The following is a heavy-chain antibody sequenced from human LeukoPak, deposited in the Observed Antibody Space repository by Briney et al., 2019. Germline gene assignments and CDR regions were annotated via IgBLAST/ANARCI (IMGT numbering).Heavy chain of an antibody. CDR3: ARAGIAAADWFDP. Sequence: GRSLRLSCAASGFTFDDYAMHWVRQAPGKGLEWVAVISYDGSNKYYADSVKGRFTISRDNSKNTLYLQMNSLRAEDTAVYYCARAGIAAADWFDPWGQGTLVTVSS. J-gene: IGHJ5*02. CDR2: ISYDGSNK. V-gene: IGHV3-30-3*01. D-gene: IGHD6-13*01. CDR1: GFTFDDYA.